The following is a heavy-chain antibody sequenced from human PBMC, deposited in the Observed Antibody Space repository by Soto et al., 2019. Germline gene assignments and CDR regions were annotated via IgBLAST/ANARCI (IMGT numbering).Heavy chain of an antibody. V-gene: IGHV3-33*01. CDR2: IWYDGSNK. Sequence: GGSLRLSCAASGFTFSSYGMHWVRQAPGKGLEWVAVIWYDGSNKYYADSVKGRFTISRDNSKNTLYLQMNSLRAEDTAVYYCARVPGPGANLYYFDYWGQGTLVTVSS. CDR1: GFTFSSYG. CDR3: ARVPGPGANLYYFDY. J-gene: IGHJ4*02. D-gene: IGHD7-27*01.